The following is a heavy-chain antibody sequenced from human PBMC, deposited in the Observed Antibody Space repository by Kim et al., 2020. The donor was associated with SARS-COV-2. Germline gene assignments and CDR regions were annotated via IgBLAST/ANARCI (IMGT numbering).Heavy chain of an antibody. CDR3: ASLAAANLDY. Sequence: YTNYSPSFQGHVTISADKSISTAYLQWSSLKASDTAMYYCASLAAANLDYWGQGTLVTVSS. D-gene: IGHD6-13*01. CDR2: YT. V-gene: IGHV5-10-1*01. J-gene: IGHJ4*02.